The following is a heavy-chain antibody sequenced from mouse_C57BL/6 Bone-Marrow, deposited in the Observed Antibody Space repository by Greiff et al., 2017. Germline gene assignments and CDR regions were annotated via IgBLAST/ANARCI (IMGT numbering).Heavy chain of an antibody. CDR3: ARRLRRYYAMDY. Sequence: QVQLQQPGAELVKPGASVKLSCKASGYTFTSYWMHWVKQRPGQGLEWIGMIHPNSGSTKYNEKFKSKATLTVDKSSSTAYMQLSSLTSEDSAVYYCARRLRRYYAMDYWGQGTSVTVSS. D-gene: IGHD2-2*01. J-gene: IGHJ4*01. CDR1: GYTFTSYW. V-gene: IGHV1-64*01. CDR2: IHPNSGST.